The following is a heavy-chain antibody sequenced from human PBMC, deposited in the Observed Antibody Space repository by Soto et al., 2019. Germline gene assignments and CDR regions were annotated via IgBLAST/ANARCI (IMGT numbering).Heavy chain of an antibody. J-gene: IGHJ6*02. CDR1: GFTVSSNY. Sequence: GGSLRLSCAASGFTVSSNYMSWVRQAPGKGLEWVSVIYSGGSTYYADPVKGRFTISRDNSKNTLYLQMNSLRAEDTAVYYCAREPVVTAYYYYGMDVWGQGTTVTVSS. D-gene: IGHD2-15*01. CDR2: IYSGGST. CDR3: AREPVVTAYYYYGMDV. V-gene: IGHV3-53*01.